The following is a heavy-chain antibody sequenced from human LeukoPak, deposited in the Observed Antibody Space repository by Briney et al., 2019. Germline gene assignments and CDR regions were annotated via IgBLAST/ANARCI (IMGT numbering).Heavy chain of an antibody. CDR1: GGSISSSSYY. Sequence: SETLSLTCTVSGGSISSSSYYWGWIRQPPGKGLEWIGSIYYSGSTYYNPSLKSRVTISVDTSKNQFSLKLSSVTAADTAVYYCAGQAEDWNYEAEFDYWGQGTLVTVSS. J-gene: IGHJ4*02. D-gene: IGHD1-7*01. CDR3: AGQAEDWNYEAEFDY. V-gene: IGHV4-39*01. CDR2: IYYSGST.